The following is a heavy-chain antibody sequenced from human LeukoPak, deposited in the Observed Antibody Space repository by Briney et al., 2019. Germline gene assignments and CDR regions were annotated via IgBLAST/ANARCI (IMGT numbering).Heavy chain of an antibody. D-gene: IGHD3-22*01. Sequence: ASVKVSCKASGGIFSSYAISWVRQAPGQGLEWMGRIIPILGIANYAQKFRGRVTITADKSTSTAYMELSSLRSEDTAVYYCARDLTDSSGSYYFDYWGRGTLVTVSS. CDR3: ARDLTDSSGSYYFDY. CDR1: GGIFSSYA. CDR2: IIPILGIA. V-gene: IGHV1-69*04. J-gene: IGHJ4*02.